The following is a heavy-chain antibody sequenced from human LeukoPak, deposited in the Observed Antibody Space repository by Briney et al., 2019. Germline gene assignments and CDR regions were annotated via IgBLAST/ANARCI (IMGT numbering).Heavy chain of an antibody. J-gene: IGHJ5*02. Sequence: ASVKVSCKASGYTFTSYYMHWMRQAPGQGLEWMGIINPSGGSTSYAQKFQGRVTMTRDTSTSTVYMEPSSLRSEDTAVYYCARSATNWFDPWGQGTLVTVSS. CDR3: ARSATNWFDP. CDR1: GYTFTSYY. CDR2: INPSGGST. D-gene: IGHD5-12*01. V-gene: IGHV1-46*01.